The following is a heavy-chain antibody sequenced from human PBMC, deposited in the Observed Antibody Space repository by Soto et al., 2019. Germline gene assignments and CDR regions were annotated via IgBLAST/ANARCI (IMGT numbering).Heavy chain of an antibody. V-gene: IGHV1-69*02. J-gene: IGHJ6*03. Sequence: QVQLVQSGAEVKKPGSSVKVSCKASGGTFSSYTISWVRQAPGQGLEWMGRIIPILGIANYAQKFKGRVTTRADKATRTAYREQRSLRSADTAMYYCATGSYYGSGSADYLDVRGPENTVT. CDR3: ATGSYYGSGSADYLDV. D-gene: IGHD3-10*01. CDR1: GGTFSSYT. CDR2: IIPILGIA.